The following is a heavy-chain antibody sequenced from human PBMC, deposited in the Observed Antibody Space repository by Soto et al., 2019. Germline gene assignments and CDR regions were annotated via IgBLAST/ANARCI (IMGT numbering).Heavy chain of an antibody. J-gene: IGHJ6*03. Sequence: PGGSLRLSCAASGFTFSSYAMHWVRQAPGKGLEWVAVISYDGSNKYYADSVKGRFTISRDNSKNMLYLQMNSLRAEDTAVYYCAKVMAFGGVMVYYYYYYMDVWGKGTTVTVSS. CDR1: GFTFSSYA. CDR2: ISYDGSNK. D-gene: IGHD3-16*01. V-gene: IGHV3-30*18. CDR3: AKVMAFGGVMVYYYYYYMDV.